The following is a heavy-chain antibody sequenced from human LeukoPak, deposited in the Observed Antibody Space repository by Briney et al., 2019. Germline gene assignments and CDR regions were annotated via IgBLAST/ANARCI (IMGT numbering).Heavy chain of an antibody. J-gene: IGHJ4*02. D-gene: IGHD2-2*01. CDR1: NGSFSGYY. CDR3: ARRGSTSWLDY. V-gene: IGHV4-34*01. CDR2: INHNGGT. Sequence: PSETLSLTCAVYNGSFSGYYWGWIRQPPGKGLEWIGEINHNGGTNYNPSLKSRVTISLDTSTNQFSLKLRSVTAADTAFYYCARRGSTSWLDYWGQGTLVTVSS.